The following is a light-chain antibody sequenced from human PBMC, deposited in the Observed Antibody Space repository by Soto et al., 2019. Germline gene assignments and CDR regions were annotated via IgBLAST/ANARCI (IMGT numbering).Light chain of an antibody. Sequence: IQITQSPSTLSASVGCRVTITCRASQSISKWLAWYQQKPGKANKIMIYDAYSLESGVKSRFSGSGSGTDFTLTIRSMQPEDFATYYCKKSYSTHRKFGNGNKVDLK. CDR1: QSISKW. J-gene: IGKJ1*01. V-gene: IGKV1-5*01. CDR3: KKSYSTHRK. CDR2: DAY.